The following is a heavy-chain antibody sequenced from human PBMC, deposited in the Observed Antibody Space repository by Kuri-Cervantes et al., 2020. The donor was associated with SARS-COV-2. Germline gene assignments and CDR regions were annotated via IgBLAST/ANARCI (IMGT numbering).Heavy chain of an antibody. J-gene: IGHJ6*02. CDR2: INAGNGNT. CDR1: GYTFTSYA. V-gene: IGHV1-3*01. CDR3: ARESTMGLKTYYYDSSGYYPVYYGMDV. D-gene: IGHD3-22*01. Sequence: ASVKVSCKASGYTFTSYAMHWVRQAPGQRLEWMGWINAGNGNTKYSQKFQGRVTITRDTSASTVYMELSSLRSEDTAVYYCARESTMGLKTYYYDSSGYYPVYYGMDVWGQGTTVTVSS.